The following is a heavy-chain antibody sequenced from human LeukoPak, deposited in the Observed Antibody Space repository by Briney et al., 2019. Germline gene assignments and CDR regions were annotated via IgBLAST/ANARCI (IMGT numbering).Heavy chain of an antibody. J-gene: IGHJ5*02. CDR3: AKVPSSGWSWYWFDP. CDR2: ISGSGGST. V-gene: IGHV3-23*01. CDR1: GFTFSSYA. Sequence: GGSLRLSCAASGFTFSSYAMSWVRQAPGKGLEWASDISGSGGSTYYADSVKGRFTITRDNSKNTLYLQMHSLRAEDTAVYYCAKVPSSGWSWYWFDPWGQGTLVTVSS. D-gene: IGHD6-19*01.